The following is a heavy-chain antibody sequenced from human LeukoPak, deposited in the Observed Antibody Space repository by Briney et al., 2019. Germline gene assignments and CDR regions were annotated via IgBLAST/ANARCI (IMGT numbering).Heavy chain of an antibody. D-gene: IGHD1-26*01. V-gene: IGHV3-7*01. Sequence: GGSLRLSCVVSRFTFSNYWMSWVRQAPGKGLEWVANINQDGSKKVYADSMKGRFTISRDNAKESLYLQLNSLRADDTAVYCCAKWGPHCVGDYCPALDSWGQGTLVTVSS. J-gene: IGHJ4*02. CDR2: INQDGSKK. CDR1: RFTFSNYW. CDR3: AKWGPHCVGDYCPALDS.